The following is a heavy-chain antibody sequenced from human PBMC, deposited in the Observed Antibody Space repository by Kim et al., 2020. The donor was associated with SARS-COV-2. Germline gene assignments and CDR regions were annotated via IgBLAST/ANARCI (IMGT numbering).Heavy chain of an antibody. CDR3: ARGDGYNAY. D-gene: IGHD5-12*01. Sequence: SGRTTYNPSLKSRVTISVDTSKKQFSLKLSSVTAADTAVYYCARGDGYNAYWGQGTLVTVSS. CDR2: SGRT. J-gene: IGHJ4*02. V-gene: IGHV4-59*09.